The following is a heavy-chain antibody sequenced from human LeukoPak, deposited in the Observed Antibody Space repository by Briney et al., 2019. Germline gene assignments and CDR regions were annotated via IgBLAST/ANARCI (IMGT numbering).Heavy chain of an antibody. V-gene: IGHV4-30-2*01. CDR3: ARGESGGSDWFDP. D-gene: IGHD2-15*01. CDR1: GGSISSGGYY. Sequence: PSETLSLTCTVSGGSISSGGYYWSWIRQPPGKGLEWIGYIYHSGSTYYNPSLKSRVTISVDRSKNQFSLKLSSVTAADTAVYYCARGESGGSDWFDPWGQGTLVTVSS. J-gene: IGHJ5*02. CDR2: IYHSGST.